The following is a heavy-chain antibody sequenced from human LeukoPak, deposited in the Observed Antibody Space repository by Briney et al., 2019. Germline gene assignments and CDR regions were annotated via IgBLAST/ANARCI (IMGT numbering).Heavy chain of an antibody. D-gene: IGHD3-10*01. CDR2: IYTSGST. Sequence: PSETLSLTCTVSGGSISNYYWSWIRQPAGKGLEWIGRIYTSGSTNYNPSLKSRVTMSVDTSKNQFSLKLSSVTAADTAVYYCAREPLKGIWFGELLYHYYYYYMDVWGKGTTVTISS. V-gene: IGHV4-4*07. CDR1: GGSISNYY. J-gene: IGHJ6*03. CDR3: AREPLKGIWFGELLYHYYYYYMDV.